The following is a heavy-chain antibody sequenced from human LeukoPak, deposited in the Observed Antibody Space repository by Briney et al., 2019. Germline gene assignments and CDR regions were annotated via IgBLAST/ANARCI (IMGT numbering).Heavy chain of an antibody. CDR1: GGSISSSSYY. CDR2: IYYSGST. V-gene: IGHV4-39*01. J-gene: IGHJ4*02. D-gene: IGHD3-22*01. Sequence: KPSETLSLTCTVSGGSISSSSYYWGWIRQPPGKGLEWIGSIYYSGSTYYNPSLKSRVTISVDTSKNQFSLKLSSVTAADTAVYYCASLPITMIVRDYWGQGTLVTVSS. CDR3: ASLPITMIVRDY.